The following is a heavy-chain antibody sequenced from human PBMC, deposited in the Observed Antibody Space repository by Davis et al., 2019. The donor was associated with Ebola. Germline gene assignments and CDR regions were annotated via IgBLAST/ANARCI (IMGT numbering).Heavy chain of an antibody. CDR1: GFTFSDYG. Sequence: GESLKISCAASGFTFSDYGMHWVRQAPGKGLEWVAFIRYDGSNKYYGDSVKGRFTISRDNSKNMLYLQMSSLRPDNTAVYYCAKEPRKDGYKYFDYWGQGSLVTVSS. D-gene: IGHD5-24*01. J-gene: IGHJ4*02. CDR2: IRYDGSNK. CDR3: AKEPRKDGYKYFDY. V-gene: IGHV3-30*02.